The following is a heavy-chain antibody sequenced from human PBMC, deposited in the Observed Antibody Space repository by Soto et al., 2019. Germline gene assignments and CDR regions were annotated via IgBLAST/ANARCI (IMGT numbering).Heavy chain of an antibody. J-gene: IGHJ4*02. D-gene: IGHD3-22*01. CDR2: MNPNSGNT. V-gene: IGHV1-8*01. CDR1: GYTFTSYD. Sequence: QVQLVQSGAEVKKPGASVKVSCKASGYTFTSYDINWVRQATGQGLEWMGWMNPNSGNTAYAQKFQGRFTMTRNTSISTAYMELSSLRSEDTAVYYCAREKSSGYYYDYWGQGTLVTVSS. CDR3: AREKSSGYYYDY.